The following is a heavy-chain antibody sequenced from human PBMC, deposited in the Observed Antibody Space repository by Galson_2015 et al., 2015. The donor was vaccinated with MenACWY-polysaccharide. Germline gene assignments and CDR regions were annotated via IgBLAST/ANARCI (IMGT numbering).Heavy chain of an antibody. Sequence: SLRLSCAASGFTFTSYWMSWVRQAPGKGLEWVAHIKQDESEKYYVDSVKGRFTISRDNAQNSLFLQTNSLRAEDTAMYYCARDDGRWELPLDYWGQGTLVTVSS. J-gene: IGHJ4*02. V-gene: IGHV3-7*01. CDR3: ARDDGRWELPLDY. D-gene: IGHD1-26*01. CDR1: GFTFTSYW. CDR2: IKQDESEK.